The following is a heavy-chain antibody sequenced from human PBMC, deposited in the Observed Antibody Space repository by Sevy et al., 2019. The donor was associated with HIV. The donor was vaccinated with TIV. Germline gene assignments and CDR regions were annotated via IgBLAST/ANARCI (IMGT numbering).Heavy chain of an antibody. V-gene: IGHV4-4*02. CDR3: ARDSTLWGTNYFDY. J-gene: IGHJ4*02. CDR1: GGSISSSNW. CDR2: IYHSGST. D-gene: IGHD2-21*01. Sequence: SETLSLTCAVSGGSISSSNWWSWVRQPPGKGLEWIGEIYHSGSTNYNPSLKSRVTISVDKSKNQFSLKLSSVTATDTAVYYCARDSTLWGTNYFDYWGQGTLVTVSS.